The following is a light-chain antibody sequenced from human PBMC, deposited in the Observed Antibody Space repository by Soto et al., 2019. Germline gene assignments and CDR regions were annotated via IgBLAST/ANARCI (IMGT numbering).Light chain of an antibody. CDR1: QSISGS. CDR3: HHFYPTPPVP. CDR2: AAS. J-gene: IGKJ5*01. V-gene: IGKV1-39*01. Sequence: IQMTRSPASLSASVGDRVTITCRASQSISGSLNWYQQKPGKAPKLLIYAASSLQSGVPSRFSGGGSGTDFSLTISGLEPEDFATYYCHHFYPTPPVPFAQGTRLEIK.